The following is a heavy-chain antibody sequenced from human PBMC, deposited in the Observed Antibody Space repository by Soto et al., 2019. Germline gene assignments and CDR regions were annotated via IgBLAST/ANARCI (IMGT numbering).Heavy chain of an antibody. D-gene: IGHD3-10*01. CDR1: GFSLSNARMG. J-gene: IGHJ3*01. CDR2: IFSNDDK. V-gene: IGHV2-26*01. Sequence: QVTLKESGPVLLKPTETLTMTCTVSGFSLSNARMGLSWIRQPPGKLLEWLAHIFSNDDKSYNTALKTRLTIFKVTSKNLLVLILTDVDPVDTATYFWACGGSGNFYADPCDFWGQGTMITVSS. CDR3: ACGGSGNFYADPCDF.